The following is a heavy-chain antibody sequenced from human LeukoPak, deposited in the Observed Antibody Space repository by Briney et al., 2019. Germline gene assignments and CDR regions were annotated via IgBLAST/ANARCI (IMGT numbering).Heavy chain of an antibody. CDR1: GGSISSSNW. Sequence: SETLSLTCAVPGGSISSSNWWSWVRQPPGKGLEWIGEIYHSGSTNYNPSLKSRVTISVDKSKNQFSLKLSSVTAADTAVYYCARDTGCSSTSCSTSLGLFDLWGRGTLVTVSS. CDR2: IYHSGST. V-gene: IGHV4-4*02. CDR3: ARDTGCSSTSCSTSLGLFDL. D-gene: IGHD2-2*01. J-gene: IGHJ2*01.